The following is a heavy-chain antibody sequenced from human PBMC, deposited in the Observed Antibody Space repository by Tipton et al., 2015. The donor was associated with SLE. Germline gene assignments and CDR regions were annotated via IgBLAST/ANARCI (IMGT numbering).Heavy chain of an antibody. V-gene: IGHV4-34*01. Sequence: TLSLTCAVYGGSFSGYYWSWIRQPPGKGLEWIGEINHSGSTNYNPSLKSRVTISGDTSKNQFSLKLSSVTAADTAVYYCARDGYSSGIFDYWGQGTLVTVSS. CDR3: ARDGYSSGIFDY. D-gene: IGHD6-19*01. CDR1: GGSFSGYY. J-gene: IGHJ4*02. CDR2: INHSGST.